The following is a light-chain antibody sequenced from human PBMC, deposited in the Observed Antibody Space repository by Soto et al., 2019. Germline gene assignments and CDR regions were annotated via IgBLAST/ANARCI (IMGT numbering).Light chain of an antibody. CDR3: QVWDSSSDHVV. V-gene: IGLV3-21*04. CDR2: YDS. CDR1: NIGSKS. J-gene: IGLJ2*01. Sequence: SYELTQPPSVSVAPGQTARITCGGNNIGSKSVHWYQQKPGQAPVLVIYYDSDRPSGIPERFSGSNSGNTATLTISRVEAGDEADYYCQVWDSSSDHVVFGGGTKVTV.